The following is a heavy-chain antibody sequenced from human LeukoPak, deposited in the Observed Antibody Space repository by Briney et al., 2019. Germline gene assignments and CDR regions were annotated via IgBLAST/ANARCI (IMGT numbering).Heavy chain of an antibody. J-gene: IGHJ4*02. V-gene: IGHV3-23*01. CDR2: ISGSGGST. Sequence: GGSLRLSCAASGFTFSSYAMSWVRQAPGKGLEWVSAISGSGGSTYHADSVKGRFTISRDNSKNTLYLQMNSLRAEDTAVYYCAKARQWLEYYFDYWGQGTLVTVSS. CDR3: AKARQWLEYYFDY. CDR1: GFTFSSYA. D-gene: IGHD6-19*01.